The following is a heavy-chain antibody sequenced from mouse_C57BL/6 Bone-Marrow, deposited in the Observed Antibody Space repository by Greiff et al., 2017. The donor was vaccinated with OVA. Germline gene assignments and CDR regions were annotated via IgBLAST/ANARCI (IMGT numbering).Heavy chain of an antibody. CDR1: GYTFTSYW. D-gene: IGHD1-1*01. Sequence: VQLQQPGAELVKPGASVKMSCKASGYTFTSYWITWVKQRPGQGLEWIGDIYPGSGSTNYNEKFKSKATLTVDTSSSTAYMQLSSLTSEDSAVYYCARLYYGSSHGGFDYWGQGTTLTVSS. V-gene: IGHV1-55*01. J-gene: IGHJ2*01. CDR2: IYPGSGST. CDR3: ARLYYGSSHGGFDY.